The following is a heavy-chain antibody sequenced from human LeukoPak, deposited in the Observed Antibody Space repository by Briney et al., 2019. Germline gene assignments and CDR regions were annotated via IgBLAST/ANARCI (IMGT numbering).Heavy chain of an antibody. J-gene: IGHJ4*02. CDR3: AKEYTGTFSPFPSYFDN. D-gene: IGHD1-26*01. CDR1: GFTFSSYW. Sequence: TGGSLRLSCAASGFTFSSYWMSWVRQAPGKGLEWVSAISGSGGSTYYADSVKGRFTISRDNSKNTLYLQMNSLRAEDTAIYYCAKEYTGTFSPFPSYFDNWGQGTLVTVSS. V-gene: IGHV3-23*01. CDR2: ISGSGGST.